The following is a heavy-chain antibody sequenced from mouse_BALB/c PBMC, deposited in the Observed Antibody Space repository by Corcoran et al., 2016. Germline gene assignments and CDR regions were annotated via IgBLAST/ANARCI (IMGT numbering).Heavy chain of an antibody. CDR1: GYTFTDYY. J-gene: IGHJ3*01. Sequence: QIQLQQSGPELLKPGASVKISCKASGYTFTDYYINWVKQKPGQGLGGIGWIYPGSGNTKYNEKFKGKATLTVDTSSSTAYMQLSSLTSEDTAVYFCARGYGNYVFAYWGQGTLVTVSA. V-gene: IGHV1-84*02. D-gene: IGHD2-10*02. CDR2: IYPGSGNT. CDR3: ARGYGNYVFAY.